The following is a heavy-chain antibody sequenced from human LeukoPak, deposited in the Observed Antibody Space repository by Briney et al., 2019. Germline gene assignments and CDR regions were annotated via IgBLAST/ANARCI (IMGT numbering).Heavy chain of an antibody. Sequence: PGGSLRLSCAAPGFTFSSYSMSWVRQAPGKGLEWVSAISGSGGSTYYADSVKGRFTISRDNSKNTLYLQMNSLRAEDTAVYYCAKGVVPAAIVDVGLLSPDYGMDVWGQGTTVTVSS. CDR2: ISGSGGST. V-gene: IGHV3-23*01. D-gene: IGHD2-2*01. CDR3: AKGVVPAAIVDVGLLSPDYGMDV. CDR1: GFTFSSYS. J-gene: IGHJ6*02.